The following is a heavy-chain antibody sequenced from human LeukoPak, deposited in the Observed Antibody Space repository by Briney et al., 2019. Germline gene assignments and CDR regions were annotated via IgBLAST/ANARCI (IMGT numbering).Heavy chain of an antibody. CDR1: GFTFSSYG. CDR3: ARGLRYFDWPYFDY. V-gene: IGHV3-33*01. CDR2: IWYDGSNK. D-gene: IGHD3-9*01. J-gene: IGHJ4*02. Sequence: GGSLRLSCAASGFTFSSYGMHWVRQAPGKGLEWVAVIWYDGSNKYYADSVKGRFTISGDNSKNTLYLQMNSLRAEDTAVYYCARGLRYFDWPYFDYWGQGTLVTVSS.